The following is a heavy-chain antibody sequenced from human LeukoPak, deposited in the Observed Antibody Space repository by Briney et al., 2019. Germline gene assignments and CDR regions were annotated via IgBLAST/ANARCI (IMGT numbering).Heavy chain of an antibody. CDR1: GYTFTSYG. J-gene: IGHJ6*02. V-gene: IGHV1-18*01. Sequence: ASVKVSCKASGYTFTSYGISWVRQAPGQGLEWMGWISAYNGNTNYAQKLQGRVTMTTDTSTSTAYMELRSLRSDDTAVYYCATVQVQRYYYGMDVWGQGTTVTVSS. CDR3: ATVQVQRYYYGMDV. CDR2: ISAYNGNT. D-gene: IGHD1-1*01.